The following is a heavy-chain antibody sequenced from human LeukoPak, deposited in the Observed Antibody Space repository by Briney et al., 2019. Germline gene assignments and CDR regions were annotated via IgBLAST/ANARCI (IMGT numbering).Heavy chain of an antibody. D-gene: IGHD6-19*01. CDR1: GYTFTSYY. J-gene: IGHJ3*02. CDR3: AKVRDTRDWYKDAFDI. Sequence: EASVKVSCKASGYTFTSYYMHWVRQAPGQGLEWMGIINPSGGSTSYAQKFQGRVTMTRDTSTSTVYMELSSLRSEDTAVYYCAKVRDTRDWYKDAFDIWGQGTRVTVSS. CDR2: INPSGGST. V-gene: IGHV1-46*01.